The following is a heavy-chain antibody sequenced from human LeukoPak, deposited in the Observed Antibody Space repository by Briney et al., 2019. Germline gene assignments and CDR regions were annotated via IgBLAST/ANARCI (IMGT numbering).Heavy chain of an antibody. CDR2: IKEDGSKK. CDR3: ARGSNWNYVSPSLWGFDP. Sequence: GGSLRLSCAASGFTFSTYWMTWVRQAPGKGLEWVANIKEDGSKKYYVDSVRGLFTISRDNAKNSLYLQMNSLRVEDTAVYYCARGSNWNYVSPSLWGFDPWGQGTLVTVSS. J-gene: IGHJ5*02. V-gene: IGHV3-7*01. CDR1: GFTFSTYW. D-gene: IGHD1-7*01.